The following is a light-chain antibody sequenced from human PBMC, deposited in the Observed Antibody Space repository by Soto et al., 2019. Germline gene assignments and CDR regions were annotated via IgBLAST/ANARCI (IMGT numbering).Light chain of an antibody. CDR1: QSVSNN. J-gene: IGKJ4*01. Sequence: EIVMTQSPATLSASPGERATLSCRASQSVSNNLAWYQQKPGQAPRLLIYGAFTRATGIPTRFSGSGSGTEFTLTISSLQSEDFAVYYCQQYTNWPLTFGGGTKVEIK. CDR3: QQYTNWPLT. V-gene: IGKV3-15*01. CDR2: GAF.